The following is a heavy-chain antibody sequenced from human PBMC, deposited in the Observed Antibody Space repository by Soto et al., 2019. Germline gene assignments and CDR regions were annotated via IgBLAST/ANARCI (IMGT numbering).Heavy chain of an antibody. J-gene: IGHJ4*02. D-gene: IGHD6-19*01. CDR2: IYYSGST. Sequence: QVQLQESGPGLVKPSETLSLTCTVSGGSISSYYWSWIRQPPGKGLEWIGYIYYSGSTNYNPSLKSXXTXSXXTSKNQFSLKLSSLTAADTAVYYCAGGEHSGWVDYWGQGTLVTVSS. CDR1: GGSISSYY. V-gene: IGHV4-59*01. CDR3: AGGEHSGWVDY.